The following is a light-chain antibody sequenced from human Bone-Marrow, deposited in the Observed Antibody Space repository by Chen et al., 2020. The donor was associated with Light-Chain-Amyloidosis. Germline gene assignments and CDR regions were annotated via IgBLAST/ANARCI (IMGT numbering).Light chain of an antibody. V-gene: IGLV2-14*01. CDR2: EVS. CDR3: SSYTSSVSYV. J-gene: IGLJ1*01. Sequence: QSALTQPASVSGSPGQSITISCTGTSSDVGGYNHVSWYQHHPGKAPKRMIYEVSNRPSGISNLFSGSKSGNTASLSISGLQAEDEADYYCSSYTSSVSYVFGSGTKVTVL. CDR1: SSDVGGYNH.